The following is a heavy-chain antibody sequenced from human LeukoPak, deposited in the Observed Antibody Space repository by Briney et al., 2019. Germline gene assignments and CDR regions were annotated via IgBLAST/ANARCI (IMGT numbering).Heavy chain of an antibody. V-gene: IGHV3-20*04. D-gene: IGHD3-9*01. CDR1: GFTFDDYG. Sequence: GGSLRLSCAASGFTFDDYGMSWVRQAPGKGLEWGSGINWNGGSTGYAGSVKVRFTIARDNAKNSMYLKMNSLRAEDTALYYCARDGLKYYDILTGYQFYYYYYYMDVWGKGTTVTVSS. J-gene: IGHJ6*03. CDR3: ARDGLKYYDILTGYQFYYYYYYMDV. CDR2: INWNGGST.